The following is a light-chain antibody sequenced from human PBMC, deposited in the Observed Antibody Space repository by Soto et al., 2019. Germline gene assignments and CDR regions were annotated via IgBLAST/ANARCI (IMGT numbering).Light chain of an antibody. V-gene: IGLV2-14*01. CDR2: EVS. CDR3: SSYRSTTPFGV. CDR1: STDSGGYNS. J-gene: IGLJ1*01. Sequence: SVLTQPASVSGSPGQSITISCTGTSTDSGGYNSVSLYQQHPGKAPRVVIYEVSNRPLGLYTRFSASKSRNTASLIISGLQADDEADYFCSSYRSTTPFGVCGTGTKV.